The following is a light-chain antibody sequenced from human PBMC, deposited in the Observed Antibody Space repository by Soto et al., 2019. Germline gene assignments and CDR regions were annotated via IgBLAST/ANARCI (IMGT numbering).Light chain of an antibody. CDR1: XXXXXY. V-gene: IGKV1-9*01. J-gene: IGKJ3*01. Sequence: IQLTQSPSXXXASVXXXXXXXXRAXXXXXXYFAWYKQRPGTAPKLLIYSASTLNSGVSSSFSGSGSGTDFTLNISSLQPEDIATYYCQQVDSYPRTFGPGTTLEI. CDR2: SAS. CDR3: QQVDSYPRT.